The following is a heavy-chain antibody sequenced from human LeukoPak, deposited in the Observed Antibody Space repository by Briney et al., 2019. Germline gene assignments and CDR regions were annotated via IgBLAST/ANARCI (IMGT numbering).Heavy chain of an antibody. CDR1: GFTCSSYF. Sequence: GGSLRLPCAASGFTCSSYFMSWVRQAPGKGLEWVANIKQDGSERYYVDSVKSRFTISRDNAKNSLYLQMNSLRAEDTAVYYCAREGWEGTVVTDAFDVWGQGTMVTVSS. J-gene: IGHJ3*01. CDR3: AREGWEGTVVTDAFDV. D-gene: IGHD4-23*01. CDR2: IKQDGSER. V-gene: IGHV3-7*01.